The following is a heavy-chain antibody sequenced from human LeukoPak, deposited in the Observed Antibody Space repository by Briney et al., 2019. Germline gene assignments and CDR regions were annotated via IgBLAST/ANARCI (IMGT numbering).Heavy chain of an antibody. Sequence: ASVKVSCKASGYTFTGYYMHWVRQAPGQGLEWMGWINPNSGGTNYAQKFQGRVTMTRDTSISTAYMELSKLRSDDTAVYYCASYYDSSGYYPNRLINWGQGTLVTVSS. CDR2: INPNSGGT. CDR1: GYTFTGYY. CDR3: ASYYDSSGYYPNRLIN. J-gene: IGHJ4*02. D-gene: IGHD3-22*01. V-gene: IGHV1-2*02.